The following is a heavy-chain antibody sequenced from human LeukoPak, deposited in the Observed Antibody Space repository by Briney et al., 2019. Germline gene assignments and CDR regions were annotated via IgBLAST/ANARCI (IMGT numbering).Heavy chain of an antibody. CDR1: GGSISSSSYY. Sequence: KSSETLPLTCTVSGGSISSSSYYWGWLRQPPGKGLEWIGIIYYSGSTYYNPSLKSRVTISVDTSKNQFSLKLSSVTAADTAVYYCARRRDRAYYFDYWGQGTLVTVSS. D-gene: IGHD3-22*01. CDR2: IYYSGST. CDR3: ARRRDRAYYFDY. V-gene: IGHV4-39*01. J-gene: IGHJ4*02.